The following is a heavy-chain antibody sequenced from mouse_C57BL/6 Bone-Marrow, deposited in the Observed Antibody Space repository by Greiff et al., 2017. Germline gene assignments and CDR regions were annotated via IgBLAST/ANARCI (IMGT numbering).Heavy chain of an antibody. V-gene: IGHV1-76*01. Sequence: QVQLQQSGAELVRPGASVKLSCKASGYTFTDYYINWVKQRPGQGLEWIARIYPGSGNTYYNEKFKGKATLTAENSSSTAYMQLSSLTSEDSAVYFCARSGWLPWFSYWGQGTLVTVSA. CDR1: GYTFTDYY. D-gene: IGHD2-3*01. CDR2: IYPGSGNT. J-gene: IGHJ3*01. CDR3: ARSGWLPWFSY.